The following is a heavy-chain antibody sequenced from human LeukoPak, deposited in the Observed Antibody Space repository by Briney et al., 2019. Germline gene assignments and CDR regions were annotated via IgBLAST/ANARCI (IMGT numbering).Heavy chain of an antibody. V-gene: IGHV4-4*02. D-gene: IGHD3-22*01. CDR2: INHSGST. CDR1: GGSISSSNW. Sequence: SETLSLTCAVSGGSISSSNWWSWVRQPPGKGLEWIGEINHSGSTNYNPSLKSRVTISVDTSKNQFSLKLSSVTAADTAVYYCARGRRVYYDSSGYRRVAFDIWGQGTMVTVSS. J-gene: IGHJ3*02. CDR3: ARGRRVYYDSSGYRRVAFDI.